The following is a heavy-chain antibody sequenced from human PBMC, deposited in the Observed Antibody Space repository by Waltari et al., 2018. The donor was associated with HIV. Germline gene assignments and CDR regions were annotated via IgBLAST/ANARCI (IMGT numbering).Heavy chain of an antibody. CDR2: IKQDGREK. CDR3: ARGGFYGSGSKVN. D-gene: IGHD3-10*01. J-gene: IGHJ4*02. V-gene: IGHV3-7*04. Sequence: EVQLVESGGGLVQPGGSLRLSGAASGFTFSSYWMSWVRQAPGKGLEVGANIKQDGREKSSVESLNGRFTSSRDNAENSPYLQMNSLRAEDTAVYYCARGGFYGSGSKVNWGQGTLVTVSS. CDR1: GFTFSSYW.